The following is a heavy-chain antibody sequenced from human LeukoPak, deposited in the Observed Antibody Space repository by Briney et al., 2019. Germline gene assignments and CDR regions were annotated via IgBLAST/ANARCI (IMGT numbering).Heavy chain of an antibody. J-gene: IGHJ4*02. V-gene: IGHV3-7*01. Sequence: GGSLRLSCAAPGFTFRSYWMTWVRQAPGKGLEWVANIRPDGSEEYYVDSVKGRFTVSRDNAENSLHLQMNSLRAEDTAVYYCATSRETAATIIGYWGQGTLVTVSS. CDR1: GFTFRSYW. CDR2: IRPDGSEE. D-gene: IGHD5-12*01. CDR3: ATSRETAATIIGY.